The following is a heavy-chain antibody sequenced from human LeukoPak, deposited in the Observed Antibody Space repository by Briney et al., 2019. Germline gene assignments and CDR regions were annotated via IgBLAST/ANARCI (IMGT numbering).Heavy chain of an antibody. Sequence: SETLSLTCTVSGYSINRGYYWGWIRQPPGMGLEWIGSIYHSVSTYYNPSLKTRVTISVDSSKNQFSLKLSSVTAADTAVYYCARERSSGSYYDAFDIWGQGTMVTVSS. D-gene: IGHD1-26*01. CDR1: GYSINRGYY. V-gene: IGHV4-38-2*02. J-gene: IGHJ3*02. CDR3: ARERSSGSYYDAFDI. CDR2: IYHSVST.